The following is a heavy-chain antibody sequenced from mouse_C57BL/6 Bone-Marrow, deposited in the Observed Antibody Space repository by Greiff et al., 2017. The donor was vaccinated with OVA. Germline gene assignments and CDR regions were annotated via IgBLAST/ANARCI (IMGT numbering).Heavy chain of an antibody. V-gene: IGHV3-6*01. CDR1: GFSITSGYY. J-gene: IGHJ3*01. CDR2: ISYDGSN. D-gene: IGHD1-1*01. Sequence: EVQLQQSGPGLVKPSQSLSLTCSVTGFSITSGYYWNWLRQFPGNKLEWMGYISYDGSNNYNPSLQNRILISRATSKNQFFLKLNSVTTEDTATNYGARDGDYGSSYVAWFAYWGQGTLVTVSA. CDR3: ARDGDYGSSYVAWFAY.